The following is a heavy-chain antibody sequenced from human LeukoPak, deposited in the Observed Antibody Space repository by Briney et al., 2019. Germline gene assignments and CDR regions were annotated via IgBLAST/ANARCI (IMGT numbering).Heavy chain of an antibody. V-gene: IGHV1-69*01. CDR1: GGTFSSYA. D-gene: IGHD2-8*01. J-gene: IGHJ4*02. Sequence: GASVKVSCKASGGTFSSYAISWVRQAPGQGLEWMGGIIPIFGTANYAQKFQGRVTITADESTSTAYMELSSLRSEDTAVYYCATVGYCTNGVCEIYYFDYWGQGTLVTVSS. CDR2: IIPIFGTA. CDR3: ATVGYCTNGVCEIYYFDY.